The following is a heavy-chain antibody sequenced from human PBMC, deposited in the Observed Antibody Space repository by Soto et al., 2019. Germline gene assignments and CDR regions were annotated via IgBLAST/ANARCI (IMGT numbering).Heavy chain of an antibody. CDR3: ARGGRDFWSGYYKDY. J-gene: IGHJ4*02. V-gene: IGHV4-61*01. CDR1: GGSVSSGSYY. Sequence: ASETLSLTCTVSGGSVSSGSYYWSWIRQPPGKGLEWIGYIYYSGSTYYNPSLKSRVTISVDTSKNQFSLKLSSVTAADTAVYYCARGGRDFWSGYYKDYWGQGTLVTVSS. D-gene: IGHD3-3*01. CDR2: IYYSGST.